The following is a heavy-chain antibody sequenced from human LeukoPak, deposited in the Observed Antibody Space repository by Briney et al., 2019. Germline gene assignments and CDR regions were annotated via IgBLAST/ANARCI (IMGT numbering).Heavy chain of an antibody. J-gene: IGHJ4*02. V-gene: IGHV6-1*01. CDR2: TYYRSKWYT. D-gene: IGHD3-10*01. CDR3: ARLGSGSNY. CDR1: GDSVSSNSAV. Sequence: SQTLSLTCAISGDSVSSNSAVWIWIRQSPSRGLEWLGRTYYRSKWYTEYAVSVKSRITINPDTSKNQFSLQLSSVNPEDTAVYYCARLGSGSNYWGQGTLVTVSS.